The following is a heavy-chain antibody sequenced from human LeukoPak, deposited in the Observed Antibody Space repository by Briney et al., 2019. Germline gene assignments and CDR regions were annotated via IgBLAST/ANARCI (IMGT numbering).Heavy chain of an antibody. J-gene: IGHJ4*02. CDR3: TTYGSGRKFDY. Sequence: GGSHRLSCAASGFSFSDAWMSWVRQIPGKGLEWVGRIESKTDGGTTDYAAPVKGRFTISRDDSTNTLYLQMNSLKSEDTAVYCTTYGSGRKFDYWGQGILVTVSS. CDR2: IESKTDGGTT. V-gene: IGHV3-15*04. D-gene: IGHD3-10*01. CDR1: GFSFSDAW.